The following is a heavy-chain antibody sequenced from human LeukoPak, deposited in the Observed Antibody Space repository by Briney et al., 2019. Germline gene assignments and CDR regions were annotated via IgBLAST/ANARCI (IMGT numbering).Heavy chain of an antibody. CDR1: GGTFSSYA. V-gene: IGHV1-69*04. D-gene: IGHD2-2*01. CDR3: TRVGYCATTSCRTAFDI. CDR2: IIPILGIA. Sequence: SVKVSCKASGGTFSSYAISWVRQAPGQGLEWMGRIIPILGIANYAQKFQGRVTITADKSTSTAYMELSSLRSEDTAVYYCTRVGYCATTSCRTAFDIWGQGTMVTVSS. J-gene: IGHJ3*02.